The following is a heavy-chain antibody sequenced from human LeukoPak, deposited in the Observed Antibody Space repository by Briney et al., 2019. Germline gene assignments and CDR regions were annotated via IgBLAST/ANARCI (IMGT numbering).Heavy chain of an antibody. Sequence: SETLSLTCTVSGGSISSGDYYWSWIRQPPGKGLEWIGYIYYSGSTYYNPSLKSRVTISVDTSKNQFSLKLSSVTAADTAVYYCARGGYTYSLFDPWGQGTLVTVSS. CDR3: ARGGYTYSLFDP. D-gene: IGHD2-15*01. J-gene: IGHJ5*02. V-gene: IGHV4-30-4*01. CDR1: GGSISSGDYY. CDR2: IYYSGST.